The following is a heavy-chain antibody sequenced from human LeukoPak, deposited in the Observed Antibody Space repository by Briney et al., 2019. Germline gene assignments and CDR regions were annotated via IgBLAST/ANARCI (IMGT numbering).Heavy chain of an antibody. CDR1: GFTFSSYA. Sequence: GGSLRLSCAAPGFTFSSYAMHWVRQAPGKGLEWVAVISYDGSNKYYADSVKGRFTISRDNSKNTQYLQMNSLRAEDTAVYYCASGLFGVVVAATFDMYWGQGTLVTVSS. D-gene: IGHD2-15*01. CDR2: ISYDGSNK. V-gene: IGHV3-30-3*01. J-gene: IGHJ4*02. CDR3: ASGLFGVVVAATFDMY.